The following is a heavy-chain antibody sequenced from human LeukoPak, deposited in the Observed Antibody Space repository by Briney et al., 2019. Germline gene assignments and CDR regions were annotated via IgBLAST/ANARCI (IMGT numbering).Heavy chain of an antibody. J-gene: IGHJ3*02. Sequence: GGSLRLSCAASGFTFSSYSMNWVRQAPGKGLEWVSSISSSSSYIYYADSVKGRFTISRDNAKNSLYLQMNSLRAEDTAVYDCARGCSGGSCYGEVSTDDAFDIWGQGTMVTVSS. CDR1: GFTFSSYS. V-gene: IGHV3-21*01. D-gene: IGHD2-15*01. CDR3: ARGCSGGSCYGEVSTDDAFDI. CDR2: ISSSSSYI.